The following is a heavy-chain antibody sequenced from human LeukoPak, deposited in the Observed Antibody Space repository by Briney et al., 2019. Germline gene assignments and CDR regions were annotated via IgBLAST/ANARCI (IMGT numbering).Heavy chain of an antibody. V-gene: IGHV3-33*01. CDR3: AREQDYGDYRTAYY. Sequence: GRSLRLSCAASGFILTNYDMHRVRQAPGKGLERVAVIRHDGDNRNYGDSVRCRFTISRDNSRNTVDLQMNSLRVDDTAVYYCAREQDYGDYRTAYYWGQGTLVTVSS. J-gene: IGHJ4*02. CDR2: IRHDGDNR. CDR1: GFILTNYD. D-gene: IGHD4-17*01.